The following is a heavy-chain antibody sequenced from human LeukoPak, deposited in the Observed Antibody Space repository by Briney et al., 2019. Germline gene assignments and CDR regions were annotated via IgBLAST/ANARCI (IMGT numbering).Heavy chain of an antibody. D-gene: IGHD6-13*01. CDR1: GGSISSYY. Sequence: PSETLSLTCTVSGGSISSYYWSWIRQPAGKGLEWIGRIYTSGSTNYNPSLKSRVTMSVDTSKNQFSLKLSSVTAADTAVYYCARVLAAAGTRWFDPWGQGTLVTVSS. CDR2: IYTSGST. CDR3: ARVLAAAGTRWFDP. J-gene: IGHJ5*02. V-gene: IGHV4-4*07.